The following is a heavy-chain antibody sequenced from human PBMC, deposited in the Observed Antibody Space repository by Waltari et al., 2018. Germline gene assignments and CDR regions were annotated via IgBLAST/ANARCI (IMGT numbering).Heavy chain of an antibody. V-gene: IGHV1-58*01. J-gene: IGHJ4*02. CDR3: AAARPNCSSTSCYPPNFDY. D-gene: IGHD2-2*01. CDR1: GFTFTSSA. Sequence: QMQLVQSGPEVKKPGTSVQVSCKASGFTFTSSAVQWVRQARGQRLEWIGWIVVGSGNTNYAQKFQERVTITRDMSTSTAYMELSSLRSGDTAVYYCAAARPNCSSTSCYPPNFDYWGQGTLVTVSS. CDR2: IVVGSGNT.